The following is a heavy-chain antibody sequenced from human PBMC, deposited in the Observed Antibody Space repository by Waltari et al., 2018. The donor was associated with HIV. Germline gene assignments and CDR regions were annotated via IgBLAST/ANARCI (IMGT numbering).Heavy chain of an antibody. D-gene: IGHD6-13*01. CDR1: GYTFTSSG. V-gene: IGHV1-18*01. CDR3: ARDSIAAAGTSFFVEDP. Sequence: QVQLVQSGAEVKKPGAAVKVSCNATGYTFTSSGISWVPQAPGQGLEWMGWISAYNGNTNYAQKLQGRVTMTTDTSTSTAYMELRSLRSDDTAVYYCARDSIAAAGTSFFVEDPWGQGTLVTVSS. CDR2: ISAYNGNT. J-gene: IGHJ5*02.